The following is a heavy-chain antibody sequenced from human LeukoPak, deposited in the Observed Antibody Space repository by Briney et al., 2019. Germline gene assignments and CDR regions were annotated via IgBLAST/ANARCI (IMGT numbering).Heavy chain of an antibody. CDR1: GGSISSYY. Sequence: SETLSLTCTVSGGSISSYYWSWIRQPPGRGLEWIGYIYYSGSTNYNPSLKSQVTISVDTSKNQFSLKLSSVTAADTAVYYCARTYGDSLSFDYWGQGTLVTVSS. CDR2: IYYSGST. V-gene: IGHV4-59*01. J-gene: IGHJ4*02. CDR3: ARTYGDSLSFDY. D-gene: IGHD4-17*01.